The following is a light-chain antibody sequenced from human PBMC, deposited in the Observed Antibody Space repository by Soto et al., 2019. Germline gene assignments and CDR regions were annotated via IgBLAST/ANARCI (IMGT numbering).Light chain of an antibody. CDR3: CSYVGSSSLM. CDR1: SSDVGLYNL. CDR2: EVN. V-gene: IGLV2-23*02. J-gene: IGLJ3*02. Sequence: QSVLTQPASVSGSPGQSITISCTGTSSDVGLYNLVSWYQQLPGKAPKLIIYEVNERPSGSSDRFSGSKSGNTASLTISGLQDEDEADYYCCSYVGSSSLMFGGGTKLTVL.